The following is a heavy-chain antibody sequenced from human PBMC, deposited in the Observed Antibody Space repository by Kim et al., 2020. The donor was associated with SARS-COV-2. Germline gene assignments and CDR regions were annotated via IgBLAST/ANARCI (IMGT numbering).Heavy chain of an antibody. D-gene: IGHD3-10*01. Sequence: GGSLRLSCAASGFTFSSYAMSWVRQAPGKGLEWVSAISGSGGSTYYADSVKGRFTISRDNSKNTLYLQMNSLRAEDTAVYYCAKSVDRFDGSGSSIYYYYGMDVWGQGTTVTVSS. J-gene: IGHJ6*02. CDR1: GFTFSSYA. CDR2: ISGSGGST. V-gene: IGHV3-23*01. CDR3: AKSVDRFDGSGSSIYYYYGMDV.